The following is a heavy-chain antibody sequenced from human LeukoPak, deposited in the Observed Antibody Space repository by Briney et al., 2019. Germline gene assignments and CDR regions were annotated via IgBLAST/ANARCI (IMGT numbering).Heavy chain of an antibody. CDR2: MNPNSGNT. J-gene: IGHJ4*02. CDR1: GYTFTSYD. D-gene: IGHD6-19*01. Sequence: ASVKVSCKASGYTFTSYDINWVRQVTGQGLEWMGWMNPNSGNTGYAQKFQGRVTMTRNTSISTAYMELSSLRSEDTAVYYCARGPTVADPVHGFDYWGQGTLVTVSS. CDR3: ARGPTVADPVHGFDY. V-gene: IGHV1-8*01.